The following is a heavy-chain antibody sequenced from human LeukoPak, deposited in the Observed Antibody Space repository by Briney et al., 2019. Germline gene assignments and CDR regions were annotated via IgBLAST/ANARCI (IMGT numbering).Heavy chain of an antibody. CDR3: ARGLSLRGSTSYSYFDY. J-gene: IGHJ4*02. CDR2: IYHSGST. V-gene: IGHV4-38-2*02. D-gene: IGHD1-26*01. Sequence: NPSETLSLTCTVSGYSISSGYYWGRIRQPPGKGLEWIGSIYHSGSTYYNPSLKSRVTISVDTSKNQFSLKLSSVTAADTAVYYCARGLSLRGSTSYSYFDYWGQGTLVTVSS. CDR1: GYSISSGYY.